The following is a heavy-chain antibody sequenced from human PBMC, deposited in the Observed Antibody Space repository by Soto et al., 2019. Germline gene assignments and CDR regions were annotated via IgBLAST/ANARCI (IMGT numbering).Heavy chain of an antibody. Sequence: GGSLRLSCAASGFTFSSYAMHWVRQAPGKGLEWVAVISYDGSNKYYADSVKGRFTISRDNSKNTLYLQMNSLRAEDTAVYYCARSKGSSSKYYFDYWGQGTLVTVSS. D-gene: IGHD6-6*01. CDR2: ISYDGSNK. J-gene: IGHJ4*02. V-gene: IGHV3-30-3*01. CDR3: ARSKGSSSKYYFDY. CDR1: GFTFSSYA.